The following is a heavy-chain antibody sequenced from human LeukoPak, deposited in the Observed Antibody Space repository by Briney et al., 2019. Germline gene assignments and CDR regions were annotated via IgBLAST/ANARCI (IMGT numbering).Heavy chain of an antibody. CDR2: INPNSGGT. CDR1: GYTFTGYY. J-gene: IGHJ4*02. Sequence: ASVKVSCKASGYTFTGYYMHWVRQAPGQALEWMGWINPNSGGTNYAQKFQGRVTMTRDTSISTAYMELSRLRSDDTAVYYCARDHGSYYDSSGYPDYWGQGTLVTVSS. CDR3: ARDHGSYYDSSGYPDY. V-gene: IGHV1-2*02. D-gene: IGHD3-22*01.